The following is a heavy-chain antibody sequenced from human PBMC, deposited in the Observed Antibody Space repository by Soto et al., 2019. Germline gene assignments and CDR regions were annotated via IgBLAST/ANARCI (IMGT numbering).Heavy chain of an antibody. D-gene: IGHD3-3*01. CDR3: ARDKLRVFGVAPNYYYYGMDV. Sequence: GASVKVSCKASGYTFTSYGISWVRQAPGQGLEWMGWISAYNGNTNYAQKLQGRVTITADKSTSTVYMELSSLRSEDTAVYYCARDKLRVFGVAPNYYYYGMDVWGQGTTVTVSS. CDR1: GYTFTSYG. V-gene: IGHV1-18*01. J-gene: IGHJ6*02. CDR2: ISAYNGNT.